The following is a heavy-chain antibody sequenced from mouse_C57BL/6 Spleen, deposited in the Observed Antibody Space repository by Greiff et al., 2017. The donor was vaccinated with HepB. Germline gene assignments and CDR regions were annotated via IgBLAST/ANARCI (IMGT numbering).Heavy chain of an antibody. V-gene: IGHV5-4*01. CDR3: ARDWGYGSTLFAY. CDR2: ISDGGSYT. J-gene: IGHJ3*01. D-gene: IGHD1-1*01. Sequence: EVRRVESGGGLVKPGGSLKLSCAASGFTFSSYAMSWVRQTPEKRLEWVATISDGGSYTYYPDNVKGRFTISRDNAKNNLYLQMSHLKSEDTAMYYCARDWGYGSTLFAYWGQGTLVTVSA. CDR1: GFTFSSYA.